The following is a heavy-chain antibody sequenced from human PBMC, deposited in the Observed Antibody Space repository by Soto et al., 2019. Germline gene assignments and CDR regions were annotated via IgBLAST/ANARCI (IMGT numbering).Heavy chain of an antibody. CDR2: INPNSGGT. CDR1: GYTFTGYY. Sequence: ASVKVSCKASGYTFTGYYMHWVRQAPGQGLEWMGWINPNSGGTNYAQKFQGWVTMTRDTSISTAYMELSRLRSDDTAVYYCARDEQTADSYNYYGMDVWGKGTTVTVSS. J-gene: IGHJ6*04. D-gene: IGHD6-13*01. CDR3: ARDEQTADSYNYYGMDV. V-gene: IGHV1-2*04.